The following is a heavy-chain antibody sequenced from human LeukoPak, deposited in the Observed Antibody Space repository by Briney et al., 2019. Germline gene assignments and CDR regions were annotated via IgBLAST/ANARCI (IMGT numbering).Heavy chain of an antibody. Sequence: SETLSLKCNVSGGSISSHYWSWLRQPPGKGLEWMGYIYYSGSTNYNPSLKSRVTISVDTSNNQLSLKLSSVTAADTAVYYCARTRDGYNSASPFDSWGKGTLVTVSS. D-gene: IGHD5-24*01. V-gene: IGHV4-59*11. J-gene: IGHJ4*02. CDR1: GGSISSHY. CDR2: IYYSGST. CDR3: ARTRDGYNSASPFDS.